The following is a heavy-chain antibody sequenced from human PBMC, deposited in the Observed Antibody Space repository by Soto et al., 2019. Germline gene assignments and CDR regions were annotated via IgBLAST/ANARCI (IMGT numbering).Heavy chain of an antibody. Sequence: ASVKVSCKASGYTFTGYYMHWVRQAPGQGLEWMGWINPNSGGTNYAQKFQGRVTMTRDTSISTAYMELSRLRSDDAAVYYCARDSSSSKNYYYYGMDVWGQGTTVTVSS. V-gene: IGHV1-2*02. CDR2: INPNSGGT. D-gene: IGHD6-6*01. CDR1: GYTFTGYY. CDR3: ARDSSSSKNYYYYGMDV. J-gene: IGHJ6*02.